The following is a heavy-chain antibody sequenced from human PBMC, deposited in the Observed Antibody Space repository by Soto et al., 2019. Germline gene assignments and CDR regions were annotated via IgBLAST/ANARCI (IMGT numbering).Heavy chain of an antibody. Sequence: EVQLVESGGGLVQPGGSLRLSGAASGFAFSTYWMHWVRQAPGKGLLWVARIKFDGSSTYSADSVKGRFTISRDDAKNTLYLQMNGLRVDDTAVYYCARGAKNIYAMDVWGQGTTVTVSS. J-gene: IGHJ6*02. CDR1: GFAFSTYW. CDR2: IKFDGSST. V-gene: IGHV3-74*01. CDR3: ARGAKNIYAMDV.